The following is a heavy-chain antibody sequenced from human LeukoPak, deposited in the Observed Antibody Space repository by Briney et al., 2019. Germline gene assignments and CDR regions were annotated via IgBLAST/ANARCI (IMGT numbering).Heavy chain of an antibody. Sequence: ASVKVSCKASGGTFSSYAISWVRQAPGQGLEWMGRIIPIFGTANYAQKFQGRVTITTDESTSTAYMELSSLRSEDTAVYYCARGLAYYYXSSGYYAKWXXXXYXXVWGKG. V-gene: IGHV1-69*05. D-gene: IGHD3-22*01. CDR1: GGTFSSYA. CDR2: IIPIFGTA. J-gene: IGHJ6*03. CDR3: ARGLAYYYXSSGYYAKWXXXXYXXV.